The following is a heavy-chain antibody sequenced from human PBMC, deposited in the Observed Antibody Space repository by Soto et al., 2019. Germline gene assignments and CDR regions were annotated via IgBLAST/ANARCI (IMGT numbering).Heavy chain of an antibody. CDR2: INPNSGGT. D-gene: IGHD3-3*02. J-gene: IGHJ5*02. CDR1: GFTFTGYY. CDR3: ARDRIFGVVIWFDP. V-gene: IGHV1-2*02. Sequence: GASVKVSCKASGFTFTGYYMHWVRQAPGQGLEWMGWINPNSGGTNCAQKFQGRVTMTRDTSISTAYMELSRLRSDDTAVYYCARDRIFGVVIWFDPWGQGTLVTVSS.